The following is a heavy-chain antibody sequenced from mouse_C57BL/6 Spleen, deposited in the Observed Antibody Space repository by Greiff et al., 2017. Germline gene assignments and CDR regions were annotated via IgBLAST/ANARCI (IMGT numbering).Heavy chain of an antibody. CDR1: GYTFTSYW. J-gene: IGHJ1*03. V-gene: IGHV1-69*01. CDR3: ARGGILRRYFDV. Sequence: VQLQQSGAELVMPGASVKLSCKASGYTFTSYWMHWVKQRPGQGLEWIGEIDPSDSYTNYNQKFKGKSTLTVDKSSSTAYMQLSSLTSEDSAVYYCARGGILRRYFDVWGTGTTVTVSS. CDR2: IDPSDSYT.